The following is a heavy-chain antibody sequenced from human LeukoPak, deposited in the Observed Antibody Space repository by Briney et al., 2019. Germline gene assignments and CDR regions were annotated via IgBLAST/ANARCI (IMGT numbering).Heavy chain of an antibody. CDR1: GYTFTGYY. D-gene: IGHD3-3*01. V-gene: IGHV1-2*02. CDR2: INPNSGGT. J-gene: IGHJ4*02. Sequence: VASVKVSCKASGYTFTGYYMHWVRQAPGQGLEWMGWINPNSGGTNYAQKFQGRVTMTRDTSISTAYMELSRLRSDDTAVYYCARYRKYYDFWSGGDYWGQGTLVTVSS. CDR3: ARYRKYYDFWSGGDY.